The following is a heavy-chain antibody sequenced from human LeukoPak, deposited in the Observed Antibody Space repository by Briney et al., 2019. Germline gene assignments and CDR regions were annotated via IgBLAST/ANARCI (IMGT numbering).Heavy chain of an antibody. CDR3: ARDTYSRWQTDY. CDR1: GWTFSSYS. V-gene: IGHV3-21*01. Sequence: PAGTLRLSCAASGWTFSSYSMNWVRQAPGKGLEWVSVISGDSSHIYYADSMKGRFTISRDNAEKSLYLQMNGLRTADTAIYYCARDTYSRWQTDYWGQGTLVTVSS. CDR2: ISGDSSHI. J-gene: IGHJ4*02. D-gene: IGHD4-23*01.